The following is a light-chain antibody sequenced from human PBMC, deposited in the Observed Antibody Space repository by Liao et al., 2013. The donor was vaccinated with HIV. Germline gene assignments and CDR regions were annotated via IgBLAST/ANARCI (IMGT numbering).Light chain of an antibody. CDR2: QDS. J-gene: IGLJ3*02. CDR1: KLGDKY. Sequence: SYELTQPPSVSVSPGQTASIACSGDKLGDKYACWYQQKPGQSPVLVIYQDSNRPSGIPERFSGSNSGNTATLTISGTQAMDEADYYCQAWDSSTWVFGGGTKLDRP. V-gene: IGLV3-1*01. CDR3: QAWDSSTWV.